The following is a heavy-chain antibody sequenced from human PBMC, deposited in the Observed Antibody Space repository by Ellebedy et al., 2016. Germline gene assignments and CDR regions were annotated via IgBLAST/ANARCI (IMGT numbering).Heavy chain of an antibody. CDR3: ARTKYSSGWYDY. D-gene: IGHD6-19*01. CDR2: INHSGST. Sequence: GSLRLSCAVYGGSFSGYYWSWIRQPPGKGLEWIGEINHSGSTNYNPSLKSRVTISVDTSKNQFSLKLSSVTAADTAVYYCARTKYSSGWYDYWGQGTLVTVSS. J-gene: IGHJ4*02. CDR1: GGSFSGYY. V-gene: IGHV4-34*01.